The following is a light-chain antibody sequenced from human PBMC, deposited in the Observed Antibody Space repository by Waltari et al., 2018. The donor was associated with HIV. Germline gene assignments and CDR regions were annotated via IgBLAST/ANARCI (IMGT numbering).Light chain of an antibody. CDR3: QSGDSSTTS. Sequence: SYELTQPPSVSVPPGQTARITCSGDILSKQYAYWYQQKPGQAPVQIIYKDIERPSGTTVTLTISGVQAEDEADYYCQSGDSSTTSVGGGTKLTVL. J-gene: IGLJ2*01. CDR2: KDI. CDR1: ILSKQY. V-gene: IGLV3-25*03.